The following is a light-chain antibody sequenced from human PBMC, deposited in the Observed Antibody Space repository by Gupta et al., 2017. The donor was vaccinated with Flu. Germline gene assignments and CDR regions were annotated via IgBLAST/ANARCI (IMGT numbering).Light chain of an antibody. CDR3: QQDNNWPRT. Sequence: TVMTQSPATLSVSPGERATLSCRASQSVSSNLAWYQQSPGQAPRLLISGASTWATGVPARFSGSGSGTEFTLTIDSLQSEDFAVYYCQQDNNWPRTFGQGTKVEI. CDR2: GAS. V-gene: IGKV3-15*01. J-gene: IGKJ1*01. CDR1: QSVSSN.